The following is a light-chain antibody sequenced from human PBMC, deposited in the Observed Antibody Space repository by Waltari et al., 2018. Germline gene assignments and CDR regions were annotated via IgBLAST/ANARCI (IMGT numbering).Light chain of an antibody. CDR1: QSISKW. J-gene: IGKJ4*01. CDR3: QQYNSYSLLT. V-gene: IGKV1-5*03. CDR2: EAS. Sequence: DIRMTQSPSTLSASAGDRVIISCWASQSISKWLAWYQQKPGKAPKLLIYEASTLQSGVPSRFSGTGSGTDFTLTISSLQPDDFATYYCQQYNSYSLLTFGGGTKVEIK.